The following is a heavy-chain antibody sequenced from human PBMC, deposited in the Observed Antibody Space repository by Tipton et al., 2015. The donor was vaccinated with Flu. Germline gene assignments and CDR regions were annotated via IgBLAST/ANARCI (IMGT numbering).Heavy chain of an antibody. CDR1: GGSFSGYY. CDR2: INHSGST. CDR3: ARGSSWIAARPPRPRLLWFDP. Sequence: GLVKPSETLSLTCAVYGGSFSGYYWSWIRQPPGKGLEWIGEINHSGSTNYNPSLKSRATISVDTSKNQFSLKLSSVTAADTAVYYCARGSSWIAARPPRPRLLWFDPWGQGTLVTVSS. J-gene: IGHJ5*02. D-gene: IGHD6-6*01. V-gene: IGHV4-34*01.